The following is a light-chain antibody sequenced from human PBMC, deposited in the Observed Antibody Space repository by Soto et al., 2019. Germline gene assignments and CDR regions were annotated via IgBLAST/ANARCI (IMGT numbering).Light chain of an antibody. J-gene: IGKJ3*01. CDR1: QSVSSY. CDR2: DAS. Sequence: EIVLTQSPATLSLSPGERATLSCRASQSVSSYLAWYQQKPGQAPRLLIYDASNRATGIPARFSGSGSGIDFTLTISSLEPEDFAVYYCQQRSNWHTFGPGTKVDIK. CDR3: QQRSNWHT. V-gene: IGKV3-11*01.